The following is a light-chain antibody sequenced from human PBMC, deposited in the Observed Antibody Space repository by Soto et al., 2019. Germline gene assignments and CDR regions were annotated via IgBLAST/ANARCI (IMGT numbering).Light chain of an antibody. Sequence: QSALTQPASVSASPGQSITISCTGTSSDVGGYNYVSWYQQHPGKAPKLMIYDVSNRPSGVSNRFSGSKSGNTASLTISGLQAEDEADYYCSSYTSSSTVFGGGTKLTVL. CDR1: SSDVGGYNY. CDR2: DVS. J-gene: IGLJ2*01. V-gene: IGLV2-14*01. CDR3: SSYTSSSTV.